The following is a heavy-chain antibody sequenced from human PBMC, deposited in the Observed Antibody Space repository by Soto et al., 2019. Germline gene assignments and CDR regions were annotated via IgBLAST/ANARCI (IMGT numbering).Heavy chain of an antibody. CDR2: ISGSGRNT. D-gene: IGHD1-26*01. CDR3: ARKSWWESPAEYFQH. J-gene: IGHJ1*01. V-gene: IGHV3-23*01. Sequence: EVELLESGGGLVQPGGSLRLSCEASGFTFSTYDMSWVRQAPGKGLEWVSAISGSGRNTYYADSVKGRFTISRDTSKNTLYLQMNSLRAEDTAIYYCARKSWWESPAEYFQHWGQGTLVTVSS. CDR1: GFTFSTYD.